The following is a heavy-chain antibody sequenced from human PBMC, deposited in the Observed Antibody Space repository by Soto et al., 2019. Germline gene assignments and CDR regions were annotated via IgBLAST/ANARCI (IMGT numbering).Heavy chain of an antibody. CDR2: INHSGST. V-gene: IGHV4-34*01. CDR3: ARGRLLWFGSPFNY. CDR1: GGSFSGYY. D-gene: IGHD3-10*01. Sequence: SETLSLTCAVYGGSFSGYYWSWIRQPPGKGLEWIGEINHSGSTNYNPSLKSRVTISVDTSKNQFSLKLSSVTAADTAVYYCARGRLLWFGSPFNYWGQGTLVTVSS. J-gene: IGHJ4*02.